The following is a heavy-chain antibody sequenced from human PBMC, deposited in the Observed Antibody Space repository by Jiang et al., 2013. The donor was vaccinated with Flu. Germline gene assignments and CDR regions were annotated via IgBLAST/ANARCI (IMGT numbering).Heavy chain of an antibody. CDR1: GFTFEDYA. V-gene: IGHV3-20*04. CDR2: INWNGGSP. CDR3: ARSHSQYWDGAGNY. Sequence: VQLVESGGGVVRPGGSLRLSCIVSGFTFEDYAMNWVRQAPGKGLERVSGINWNGGSPGYVDSVKGRFTISRDNAKNSLYLQMNSLRAEDTAMYYCARSHSQYWDGAGNYWGQGTLVTVSS. D-gene: IGHD1-1*01. J-gene: IGHJ4*02.